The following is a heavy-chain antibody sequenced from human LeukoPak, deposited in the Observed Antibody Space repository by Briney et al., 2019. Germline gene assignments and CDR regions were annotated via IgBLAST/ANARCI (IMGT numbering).Heavy chain of an antibody. CDR3: ARGHSYGSV. V-gene: IGHV3-48*04. CDR2: ISSSGNTI. CDR1: GFTFSSYS. Sequence: GGSLRLSCAASGFTFSSYSMNWVRQAPGKGLQWVSYISSSGNTIYYADSVKGRFTISRDNAKNSLYLQMNSLRAEDTAIYYCARGHSYGSVWGQGTLVTVSS. J-gene: IGHJ4*02. D-gene: IGHD5-18*01.